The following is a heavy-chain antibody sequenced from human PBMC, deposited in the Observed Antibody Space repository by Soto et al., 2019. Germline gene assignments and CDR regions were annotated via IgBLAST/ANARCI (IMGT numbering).Heavy chain of an antibody. D-gene: IGHD3-3*01. J-gene: IGHJ6*02. CDR3: ARKGVDFWSGYYLYYYYGMDV. Sequence: SEILSLTCAVYGGSFSGYYWGWIRQPPGKGLEWIGEINHSGSTNYNPSLKSRVTISVDTSKNQFSLKLSSVTAADTAVYYCARKGVDFWSGYYLYYYYGMDVWGQGTTVT. CDR1: GGSFSGYY. CDR2: INHSGST. V-gene: IGHV4-34*01.